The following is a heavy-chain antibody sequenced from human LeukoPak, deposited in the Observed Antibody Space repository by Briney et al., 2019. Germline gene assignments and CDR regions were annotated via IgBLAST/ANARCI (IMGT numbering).Heavy chain of an antibody. V-gene: IGHV4-39*01. CDR1: GGSITSRSYY. CDR3: ARLKEDDFWSGYYNWFDP. D-gene: IGHD3-3*01. J-gene: IGHJ5*02. CDR2: IYYSGNT. Sequence: ASETLSLTCTVSGGSITSRSYYWGWIRQPPGKGLEWIGSIYYSGNTYYNPSLKSRVTISVDTSKNQFSLNPNSVTAAGTAVYYCARLKEDDFWSGYYNWFDPWGQGTLVTVSS.